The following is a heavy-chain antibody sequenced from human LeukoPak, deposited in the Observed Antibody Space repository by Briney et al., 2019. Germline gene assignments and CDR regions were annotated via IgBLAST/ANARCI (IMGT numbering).Heavy chain of an antibody. J-gene: IGHJ4*02. V-gene: IGHV4-4*02. CDR1: GFTFSSYEM. CDR2: IYHSGST. Sequence: PGGSLRLSCAASGFTFSSYEMNWVRQAPGKGLEWIGEIYHSGSTNYNPSLKSRVTISVDKSKNQFSLKLSSVTAADTAVYYCARRGRIAAAGAGDYWGQGTLVIVSS. D-gene: IGHD6-13*01. CDR3: ARRGRIAAAGAGDY.